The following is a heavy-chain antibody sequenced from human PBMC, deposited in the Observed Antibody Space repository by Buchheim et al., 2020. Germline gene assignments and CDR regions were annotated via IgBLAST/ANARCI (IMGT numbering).Heavy chain of an antibody. Sequence: QVQLQQWGAGLLKPSETLSLTCAVYGGSFSGYYWSWIRQPPGKGLEWIGEINHSGSTNYNPSLKSRVTISVDTSKNQFFLTLSSVTAADTAVYYCARGRLRTKLKNWFDPWGQGTL. CDR2: INHSGST. CDR1: GGSFSGYY. CDR3: ARGRLRTKLKNWFDP. V-gene: IGHV4-34*01. D-gene: IGHD4-17*01. J-gene: IGHJ5*02.